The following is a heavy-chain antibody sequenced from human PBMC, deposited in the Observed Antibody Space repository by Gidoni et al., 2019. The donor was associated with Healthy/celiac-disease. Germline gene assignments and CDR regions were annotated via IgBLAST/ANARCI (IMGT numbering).Heavy chain of an antibody. D-gene: IGHD3-22*01. CDR1: AFTFIIHS. J-gene: IGHJ4*02. Sequence: EVKLVESGGGRVTTGGSLRLAWAASAFTFIIHSMTGVRQAPGKGLEWVSSISSSSSYIYYADSVKGRFTISRDNAKNSLYLQMNSLRAEDTAVYYCARDLRRATYYYDSSGYGPDYWGQGTLVTVSS. CDR2: ISSSSSYI. V-gene: IGHV3-21*01. CDR3: ARDLRRATYYYDSSGYGPDY.